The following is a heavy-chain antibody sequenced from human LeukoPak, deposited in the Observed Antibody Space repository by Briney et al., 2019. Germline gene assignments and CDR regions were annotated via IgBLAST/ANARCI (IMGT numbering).Heavy chain of an antibody. CDR1: GASISSYY. Sequence: SETLSLTCTVSGASISSYYWSWIRQPPGKGLEWIGYIYYSGDTNYNPSLKSRVTISIDTSKNQFSLKLSSVTAADTAVYYCARPRIQGPGAFDIWGQGTMVTVSS. D-gene: IGHD2/OR15-2a*01. J-gene: IGHJ3*02. CDR3: ARPRIQGPGAFDI. CDR2: IYYSGDT. V-gene: IGHV4-59*08.